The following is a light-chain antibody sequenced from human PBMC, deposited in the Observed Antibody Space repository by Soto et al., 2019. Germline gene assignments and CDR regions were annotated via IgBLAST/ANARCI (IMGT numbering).Light chain of an antibody. Sequence: QSVLTQPPAASGSAGQSVTISCTGTSSDVGGYNYVSWYQQHPGKAPKLMIYEVSKRPSGVPGRFSGSKSGNTASLTVSGLQAEDEADYYCSSYAGSNNFVFGTGTKLTVL. J-gene: IGLJ1*01. CDR1: SSDVGGYNY. CDR2: EVS. CDR3: SSYAGSNNFV. V-gene: IGLV2-8*01.